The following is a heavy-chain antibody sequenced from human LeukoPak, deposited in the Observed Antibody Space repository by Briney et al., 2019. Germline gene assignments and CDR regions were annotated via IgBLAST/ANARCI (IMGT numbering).Heavy chain of an antibody. CDR1: GGSFIGYD. CDR3: ARGGSSGWYYFDY. D-gene: IGHD6-19*01. J-gene: IGHJ4*02. CDR2: VFTSGST. V-gene: IGHV4-59*10. Sequence: PSETLSLTCAVYGGSFIGYDWTWIRQPPGKGLEWIGRVFTSGSTNYNLSLKSRVTMSIDTSKNQFSLKLSSVTAADTAVYYCARGGSSGWYYFDYWGQGTLVTVSS.